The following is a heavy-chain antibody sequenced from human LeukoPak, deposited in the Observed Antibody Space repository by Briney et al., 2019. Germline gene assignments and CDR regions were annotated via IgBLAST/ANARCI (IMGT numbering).Heavy chain of an antibody. CDR3: ARSQYGDHFDY. J-gene: IGHJ4*02. CDR1: GFTFSDYY. CDR2: ISSSGSTI. V-gene: IGHV3-11*01. D-gene: IGHD4-17*01. Sequence: GGSLRLSCAASGFTFSDYYMSWISQAPGKGLEWVSYISSSGSTIYYADSVKGRFTISRDNAKNSLYLQMNSLRAEDAAVYYCARSQYGDHFDYWGQGTLVTVSS.